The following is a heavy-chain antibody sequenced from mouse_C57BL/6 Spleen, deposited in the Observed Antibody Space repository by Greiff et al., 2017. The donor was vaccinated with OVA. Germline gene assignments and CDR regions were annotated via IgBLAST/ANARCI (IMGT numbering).Heavy chain of an antibody. D-gene: IGHD2-4*01. J-gene: IGHJ3*01. V-gene: IGHV1-22*01. Sequence: VQLQQSGPELVKPGASVKMSCKASGYTFTDYNMHWVKQSHGKSLEWIGYINPNNGGTSYNQKFKGKATLTVNKSSSTAYMELRSLTSEDSAVYYCARLGLYDYGFAYWGQGTLVTVSA. CDR2: INPNNGGT. CDR1: GYTFTDYN. CDR3: ARLGLYDYGFAY.